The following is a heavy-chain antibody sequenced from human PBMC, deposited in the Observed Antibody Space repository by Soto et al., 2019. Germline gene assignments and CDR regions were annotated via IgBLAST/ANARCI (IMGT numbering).Heavy chain of an antibody. CDR1: GYTFTDYW. Sequence: LGESLKISCKCSGYTFTDYWIGWVRQMPGKGLEYMGTIYAGDSETRYSPSFEGRVTMSVDMSMSTAYLHWSSMNVSDTAMYYCARQHPLDSSACYNWGQGTLVTVSS. D-gene: IGHD6-19*01. J-gene: IGHJ4*02. CDR3: ARQHPLDSSACYN. CDR2: IYAGDSET. V-gene: IGHV5-51*01.